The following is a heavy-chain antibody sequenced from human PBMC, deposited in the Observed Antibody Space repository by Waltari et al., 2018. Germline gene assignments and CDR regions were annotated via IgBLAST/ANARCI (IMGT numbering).Heavy chain of an antibody. Sequence: EVQLLQSGGGVVQHGGSLRLSCAASGFTFTSYAMSWVRTAPGMGLEWISGISASGGSTDYTDSVKGRFTISRDNSKNILYLQMNSLRVEDTAVYYCAKRPRCSGTTCYPLDYWGQGTLVTVSS. J-gene: IGHJ4*02. D-gene: IGHD2-2*01. CDR3: AKRPRCSGTTCYPLDY. V-gene: IGHV3-23*01. CDR1: GFTFTSYA. CDR2: ISASGGST.